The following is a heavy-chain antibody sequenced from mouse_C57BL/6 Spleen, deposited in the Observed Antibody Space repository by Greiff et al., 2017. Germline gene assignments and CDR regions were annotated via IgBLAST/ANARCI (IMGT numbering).Heavy chain of an antibody. J-gene: IGHJ4*01. V-gene: IGHV5-9-1*02. Sequence: VKLVESGEGLVKPGGSLKLSCAASGFTFSSYAMSWVRQTPEKRLEWVAYISSGGDYIYYADTVKGRFTISRDNARNTLYLQMSSLKSEDTAMYYCTRDVGVSYAMDYWGQGTSVTVSS. CDR2: ISSGGDYI. CDR1: GFTFSSYA. CDR3: TRDVGVSYAMDY. D-gene: IGHD3-3*01.